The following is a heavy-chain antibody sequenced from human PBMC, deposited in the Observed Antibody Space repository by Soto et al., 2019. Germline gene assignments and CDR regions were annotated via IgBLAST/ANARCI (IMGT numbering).Heavy chain of an antibody. D-gene: IGHD3-16*01. CDR1: GGSVSSGSYY. CDR2: IYYSGST. V-gene: IGHV4-61*01. CDR3: ARDRGRWLQKYYFDY. Sequence: TLSLTCTVSGGSVSSGSYYWSWIRQPPGKGLEWIGYIYYSGSTNYNPSLKSRVTISVDTSKNQFSLKLSSVTAADTAVYYCARDRGRWLQKYYFDYWGQGTLVTVSS. J-gene: IGHJ4*02.